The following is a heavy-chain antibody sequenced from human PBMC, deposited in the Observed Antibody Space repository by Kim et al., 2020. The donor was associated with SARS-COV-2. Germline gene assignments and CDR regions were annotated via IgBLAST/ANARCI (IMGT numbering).Heavy chain of an antibody. D-gene: IGHD1-1*01. V-gene: IGHV3-66*01. J-gene: IGHJ5*02. CDR1: GFTVSSNY. Sequence: GWSLRLSCAASGFTVSSNYMSWVRQAPGKGLEWVSVIYSGGSTYYADSVKGRFTISRDNSKNTLYLQMNSLRAEDTAVYYCARGGDNWNDFANSWFDPWGQGTLVTVSS. CDR2: IYSGGST. CDR3: ARGGDNWNDFANSWFDP.